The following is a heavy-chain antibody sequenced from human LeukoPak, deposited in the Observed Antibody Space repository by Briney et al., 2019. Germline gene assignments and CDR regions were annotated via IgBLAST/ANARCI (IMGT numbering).Heavy chain of an antibody. CDR2: MYPWGSA. CDR3: VRQGGGDNCR. CDR1: GITLNTND. J-gene: IGHJ4*01. V-gene: IGHV3-66*02. Sequence: GGSLRLSCAASGITLNTNDMNWVRRAPGKGLEWVSIMYPWGSAFYTDPVKGRFTVTRDESKNMMFLQMNTLRPDDTAMYYCVRQGGGDNCRWGQGALVTVSS. D-gene: IGHD4-23*01.